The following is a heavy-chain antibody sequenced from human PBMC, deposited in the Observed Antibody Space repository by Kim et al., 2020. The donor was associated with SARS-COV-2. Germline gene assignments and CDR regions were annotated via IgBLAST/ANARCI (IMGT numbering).Heavy chain of an antibody. CDR3: ARDISPPNDRGVGGSYYYYGMDV. V-gene: IGHV3-21*01. D-gene: IGHD3-10*01. J-gene: IGHJ6*02. CDR1: GFTFSSYS. CDR2: ISSSSSYI. Sequence: GGSLRLSCAASGFTFSSYSMNWVRQAPGKGLEWVSSISSSSSYIYYADSVKGRFTISRDNAKNSLYLQMNSLRAEDTAVYYCARDISPPNDRGVGGSYYYYGMDVWGQGTTVTVSS.